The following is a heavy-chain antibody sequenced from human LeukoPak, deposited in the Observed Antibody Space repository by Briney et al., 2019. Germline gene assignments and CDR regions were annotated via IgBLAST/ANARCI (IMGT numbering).Heavy chain of an antibody. Sequence: GASVKVFCKASGGTFSSYAISWVRQAPGQGLEWMGGITPIFGTANYAQKFQGRVTITTDESTSTAYMELSSLRSEDTAVYYCARDGIRDFWSGYYFDYWGQGTLVTVSS. D-gene: IGHD3-3*01. J-gene: IGHJ4*02. CDR1: GGTFSSYA. CDR3: ARDGIRDFWSGYYFDY. V-gene: IGHV1-69*05. CDR2: ITPIFGTA.